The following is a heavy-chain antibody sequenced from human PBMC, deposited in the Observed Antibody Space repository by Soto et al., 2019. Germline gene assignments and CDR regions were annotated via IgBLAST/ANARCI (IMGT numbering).Heavy chain of an antibody. J-gene: IGHJ6*03. V-gene: IGHV1-18*01. CDR2: ISAYNGNT. Sequence: GASVKVSCKASGYTFTSYGISWVRQAPGQGLEWMGCISAYNGNTNYAQKLQGRVTMTTDTSTSTAYMELRSLRSDDTAVYYCATIVPAATKPSHHSRGYYMDVWGKGTTVTVSS. D-gene: IGHD2-2*01. CDR3: ATIVPAATKPSHHSRGYYMDV. CDR1: GYTFTSYG.